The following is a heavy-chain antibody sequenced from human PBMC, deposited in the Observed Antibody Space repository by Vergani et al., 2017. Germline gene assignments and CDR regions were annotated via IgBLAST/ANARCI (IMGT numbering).Heavy chain of an antibody. V-gene: IGHV3-48*01. CDR2: ISSSSSTI. CDR1: GFTFSSYS. Sequence: EVQLVESGGGLVQPGGSLRLSCAASGFTFSSYSMNWVRQAPGKGLEWVSYISSSSSTIYYADSVKGRFTISRDNAKNSLYLQMNSLRAEDTAVYYCARGRRIAAAGTRFGTDVWGKGTTVTVSS. CDR3: ARGRRIAAAGTRFGTDV. D-gene: IGHD6-13*01. J-gene: IGHJ6*04.